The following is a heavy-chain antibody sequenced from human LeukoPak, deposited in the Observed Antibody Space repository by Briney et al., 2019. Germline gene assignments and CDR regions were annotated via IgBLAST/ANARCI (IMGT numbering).Heavy chain of an antibody. CDR3: ASPYCSSTSCPDTAMAD. Sequence: SETLSLTCTVSGYSISSGYYWGWIRQPPGKGLEWIGSIYHSGSTYYNPSLKSRVTISVDTSKNQFSLKLSSVTAADTAVYYCASPYCSSTSCPDTAMADWGQGTLVTVSS. CDR2: IYHSGST. CDR1: GYSISSGYY. J-gene: IGHJ4*02. V-gene: IGHV4-38-2*02. D-gene: IGHD2-2*01.